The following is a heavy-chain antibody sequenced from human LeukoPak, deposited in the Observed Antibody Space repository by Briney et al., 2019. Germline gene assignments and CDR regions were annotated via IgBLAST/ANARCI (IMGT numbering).Heavy chain of an antibody. Sequence: GGSLRLSCAASGFTFSSYAMHWVRQAPGKGLEWVAVISYDGSNKYYADSVKGRFTISRDNSKNTLCLQMNSPRAEDTAVYYCARNGLGGYPLDYWGQGTLVTVSS. J-gene: IGHJ4*02. D-gene: IGHD3-10*01. V-gene: IGHV3-30*04. CDR2: ISYDGSNK. CDR1: GFTFSSYA. CDR3: ARNGLGGYPLDY.